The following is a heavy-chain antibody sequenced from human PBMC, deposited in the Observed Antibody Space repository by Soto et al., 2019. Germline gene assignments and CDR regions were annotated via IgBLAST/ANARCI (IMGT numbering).Heavy chain of an antibody. D-gene: IGHD1-26*01. CDR1: GFTFSNYG. Sequence: GGSLRLSCAASGFTFSNYGMHWVRQPPGKGLEWVAVISYDGRNKYNADSVKGRFTISRDNSKNTLYLQMNSLRAEDTAFYYCAKLGSTLYRASFKIGDYYAMDVWGHVTRVTVSS. V-gene: IGHV3-30*18. CDR3: AKLGSTLYRASFKIGDYYAMDV. CDR2: ISYDGRNK. J-gene: IGHJ6*02.